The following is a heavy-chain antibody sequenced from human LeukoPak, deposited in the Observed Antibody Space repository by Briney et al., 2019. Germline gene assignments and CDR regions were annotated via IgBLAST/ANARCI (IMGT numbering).Heavy chain of an antibody. D-gene: IGHD6-6*01. CDR2: IYYSGST. J-gene: IGHJ6*03. CDR3: ARAIAARRDYYYYMDV. Sequence: SSQTLSLTCTVSGGSISSGGYYWSWIRQHPGKGLEWIGYIYYSGSTYYNPSLKSRVTISVDTSKNQFSLKLSSVTAADTAVYYCARAIAARRDYYYYMDVWGKGTTVTVSS. V-gene: IGHV4-31*03. CDR1: GGSISSGGYY.